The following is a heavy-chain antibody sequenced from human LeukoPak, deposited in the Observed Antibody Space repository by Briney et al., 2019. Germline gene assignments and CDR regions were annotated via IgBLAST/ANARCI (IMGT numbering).Heavy chain of an antibody. CDR2: IYYSGST. J-gene: IGHJ4*02. D-gene: IGHD3-16*02. CDR1: GGSISSYY. Sequence: PSETLSLTCTVSGGSISSYYWSWIRQPPGKGLRGLGYIYYSGSTNYNPSLKSRVTISVDTSKNQFSLKLSSVTAADTAVYYCARSSIMITFGGVIDWGQGTLVTVSS. CDR3: ARSSIMITFGGVID. V-gene: IGHV4-59*01.